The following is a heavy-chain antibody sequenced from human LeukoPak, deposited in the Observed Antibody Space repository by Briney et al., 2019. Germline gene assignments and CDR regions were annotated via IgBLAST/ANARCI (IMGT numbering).Heavy chain of an antibody. J-gene: IGHJ6*02. V-gene: IGHV1-2*02. CDR1: GYTFTDYS. CDR2: INPKSGVT. Sequence: ASVTVSCKASGYTFTDYSIDLERQAPGQGLELMGSINPKSGVTNYAQKVWGKVTMTMATALSSSYLELTRLTSKDTAISVCARKYLGKSDNWYFYFYGLDVWGQGTAVTVSS. CDR3: ARKYLGKSDNWYFYFYGLDV. D-gene: IGHD5-24*01.